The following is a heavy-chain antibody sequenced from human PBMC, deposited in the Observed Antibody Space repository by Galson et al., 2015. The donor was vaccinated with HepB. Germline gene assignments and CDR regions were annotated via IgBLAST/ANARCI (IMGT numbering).Heavy chain of an antibody. Sequence: SVKVSCKASGYTFTSYGISWVRQAPGQGLEWMGWISAYNGNTNYAQKLQGRVTMTTDTSTSTAYMELRSLRSDDTAVYYCARVGGGGSYYVMAGSWFDPWGQGTLVTVSS. J-gene: IGHJ5*02. V-gene: IGHV1-18*01. CDR1: GYTFTSYG. CDR2: ISAYNGNT. CDR3: ARVGGGGSYYVMAGSWFDP. D-gene: IGHD1-26*01.